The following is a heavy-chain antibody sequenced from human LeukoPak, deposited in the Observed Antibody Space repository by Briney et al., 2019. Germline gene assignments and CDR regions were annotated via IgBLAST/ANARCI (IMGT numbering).Heavy chain of an antibody. J-gene: IGHJ6*02. CDR1: VFTFSDAG. CDR3: ARGGGLDV. CDR2: INRNGKVN. Sequence: PGGSLRLSCTASVFTFSDAGISWVRHAPWKGREWGVSINRNGKVNYYVDSVKGRFTISRDNAKNSLYLQMSNLRAEDPAVYFCARGGGLDVWGQGATVTVSS. V-gene: IGHV3-7*03. D-gene: IGHD3-16*01.